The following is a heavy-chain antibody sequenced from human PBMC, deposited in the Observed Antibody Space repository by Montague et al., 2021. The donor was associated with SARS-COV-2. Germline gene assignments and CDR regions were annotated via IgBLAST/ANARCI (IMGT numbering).Heavy chain of an antibody. CDR3: ARVRYYGSGTSLGMDV. V-gene: IGHV4-34*01. J-gene: IGHJ6*02. CDR2: INHCGST. Sequence: SETLSLTCAVYGGSFSGYYWCWIRQPPGKGLEWIGEINHCGSTNYNPSLKSRVTISVDTSKNQFSLKLSSVTAAATAVYYCARVRYYGSGTSLGMDVWGQGTTVTVSS. D-gene: IGHD3-10*01. CDR1: GGSFSGYY.